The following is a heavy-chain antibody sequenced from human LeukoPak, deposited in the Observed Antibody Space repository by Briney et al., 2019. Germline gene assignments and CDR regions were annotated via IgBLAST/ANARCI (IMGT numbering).Heavy chain of an antibody. D-gene: IGHD3-22*01. CDR3: ARGAHLYYYDSTGTPDY. Sequence: ASVKVSCKASGYTFTGYYMHWVRQAPGQGLEWMGWINPNSGGTNYAQKFQGRVTMTRDTSISTAYMELSSLRSEDTAVYYCARGAHLYYYDSTGTPDYWGQGTLVTVSS. CDR2: INPNSGGT. J-gene: IGHJ4*02. V-gene: IGHV1-2*02. CDR1: GYTFTGYY.